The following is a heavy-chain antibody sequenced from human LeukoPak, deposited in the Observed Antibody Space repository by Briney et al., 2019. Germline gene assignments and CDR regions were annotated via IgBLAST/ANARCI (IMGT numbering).Heavy chain of an antibody. V-gene: IGHV4-31*11. CDR3: ARYYGSGSYPGFYFDY. Sequence: SETLSLTCVVSGGSISSGGYYWSWIRQHPGKGLEWIGYIYYSGSTYYNPSLKSRVTISVDTSKNQFSLKLSSVTAADTAVYYCARYYGSGSYPGFYFDYWGQGTLVTVSS. D-gene: IGHD3-10*01. J-gene: IGHJ4*02. CDR1: GGSISSGGYY. CDR2: IYYSGST.